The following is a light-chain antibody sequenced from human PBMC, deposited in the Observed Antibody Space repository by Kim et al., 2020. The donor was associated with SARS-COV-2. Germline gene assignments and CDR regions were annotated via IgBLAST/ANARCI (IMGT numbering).Light chain of an antibody. CDR3: LQHNVYPLT. Sequence: ESVGDRVTITCRASQAISNYLAWFQQKPGKGPKRLIYAASSLQSGVPSRFSGSGSGTEFTLTISSLQPEDFATYFCLQHNVYPLTFGGGTKVDIK. V-gene: IGKV1-17*03. J-gene: IGKJ4*01. CDR2: AAS. CDR1: QAISNY.